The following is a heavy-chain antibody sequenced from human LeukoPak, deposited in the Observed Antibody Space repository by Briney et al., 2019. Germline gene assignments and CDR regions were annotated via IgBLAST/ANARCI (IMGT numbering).Heavy chain of an antibody. CDR3: ARGYYDSSDYEYFQH. V-gene: IGHV1-2*02. CDR1: GYTFTGNY. CDR2: INPKSGGT. J-gene: IGHJ1*01. Sequence: GASVKVSCKASGYTFTGNYMHWVRQAPGQGLEWMGWINPKSGGTNYAQKFQDRVTVTRDTSISTAYMELSRLRSDDTAVYYCARGYYDSSDYEYFQHWGQGTLVTVSS. D-gene: IGHD3-22*01.